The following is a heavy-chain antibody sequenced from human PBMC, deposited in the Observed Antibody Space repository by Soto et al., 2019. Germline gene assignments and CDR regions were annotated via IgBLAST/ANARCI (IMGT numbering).Heavy chain of an antibody. V-gene: IGHV3-64D*06. CDR1: GFTFTNYA. J-gene: IGHJ4*02. CDR3: VARYCSTTTCYQVDY. Sequence: GGSLRLSCSASGFTFTNYAIHWIRQTPGKGLEYVSAISSNVGSTYYADSVEGRFTISRDNSKNTVFLQMSSLRTEDTAVYYCVARYCSTTTCYQVDYWGQGTLVTVSS. CDR2: ISSNVGST. D-gene: IGHD2-2*01.